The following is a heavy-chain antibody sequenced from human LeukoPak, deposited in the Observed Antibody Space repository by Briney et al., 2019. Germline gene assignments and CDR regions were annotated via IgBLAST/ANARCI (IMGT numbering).Heavy chain of an antibody. V-gene: IGHV4-4*07. CDR1: GGSISSYY. Sequence: SETLSLTCTVSGGSISSYYWSRIRQPAGKGLEWIGRIYTSGSTNYNPSLKSRVTISVDTSKNQFSLKLSSVTAADTAVYYCARDRGSSWSPNTYYYMDVWGKGTTVTVS. CDR2: IYTSGST. J-gene: IGHJ6*03. CDR3: ARDRGSSWSPNTYYYMDV. D-gene: IGHD6-13*01.